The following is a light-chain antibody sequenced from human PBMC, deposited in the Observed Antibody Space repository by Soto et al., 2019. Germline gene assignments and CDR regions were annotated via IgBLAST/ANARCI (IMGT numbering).Light chain of an antibody. CDR3: QQYNNWPPYT. J-gene: IGKJ2*01. CDR1: QSVSSN. CDR2: AAS. Sequence: EIVMTQSPATLSVSPGERATLSCRASQSVSSNLAWYQQKPGQAPRLLIYAASTRATGIPARFSGSGSVTEFTLTISSLQSEDFAVYYCQQYNNWPPYTFGQGTKLEIK. V-gene: IGKV3-15*01.